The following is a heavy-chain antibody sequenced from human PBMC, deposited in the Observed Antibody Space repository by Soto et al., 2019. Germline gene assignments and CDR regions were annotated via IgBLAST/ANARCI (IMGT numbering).Heavy chain of an antibody. J-gene: IGHJ4*02. V-gene: IGHV1-24*01. CDR2: FDPEDGET. CDR3: ATVYSSGWDPYYFAY. D-gene: IGHD6-19*01. CDR1: GYTLTELS. Sequence: GASVKVSCKVSGYTLTELSMHWVRQAPGKGLEWMGGFDPEDGETIYAQKFQGRVTMTEDTSTDTAYMELSSLRSEDTAVYYCATVYSSGWDPYYFAYWGQGTLVTVSS.